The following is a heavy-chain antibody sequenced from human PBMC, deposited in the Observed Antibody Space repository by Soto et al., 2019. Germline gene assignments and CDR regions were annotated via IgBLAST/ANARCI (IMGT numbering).Heavy chain of an antibody. CDR2: IYYSGST. Sequence: SETLSLTCTVSGGSISSYYWSWIRQPPGKGLEWIGYIYYSGSTNYNPPLKSRVTISVDTSKNQFSLKLSSVTAADTAVYYCASLAAAGGMDVWGQGTTVTVSS. V-gene: IGHV4-59*01. J-gene: IGHJ6*02. CDR1: GGSISSYY. D-gene: IGHD6-13*01. CDR3: ASLAAAGGMDV.